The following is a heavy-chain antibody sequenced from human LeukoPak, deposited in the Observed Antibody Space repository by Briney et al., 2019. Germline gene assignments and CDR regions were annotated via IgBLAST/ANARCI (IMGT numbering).Heavy chain of an antibody. V-gene: IGHV1-24*01. J-gene: IGHJ4*02. Sequence: WASVKVSCEVSGYTLTELSMHWVRQAPGKGLEWMGGFDPEDGETVYAQKFQGRVTMTEDTSTDTAYMELSSLRSEDTAVYYCATVETTVTTFDYWGQGTLVTVSS. CDR1: GYTLTELS. CDR3: ATVETTVTTFDY. D-gene: IGHD4-17*01. CDR2: FDPEDGET.